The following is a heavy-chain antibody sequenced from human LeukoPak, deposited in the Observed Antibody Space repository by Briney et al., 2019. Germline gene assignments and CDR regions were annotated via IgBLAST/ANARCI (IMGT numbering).Heavy chain of an antibody. CDR1: GFTFSTDP. D-gene: IGHD4-17*01. V-gene: IGHV3-23*01. CDR3: AKGQGRYGDYDG. Sequence: GGSLRLSCATSGFTFSTDPTSWVRQAPGKGLEWVSAISGSGGATYQADSVKGRFTISRDNSKDTLYLQMNSLRAEDTAIYYCAKGQGRYGDYDGWGQGTLVTVSS. CDR2: ISGSGGAT. J-gene: IGHJ4*02.